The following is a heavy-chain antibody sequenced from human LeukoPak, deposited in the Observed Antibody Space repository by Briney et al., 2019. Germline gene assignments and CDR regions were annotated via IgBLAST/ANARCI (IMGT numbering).Heavy chain of an antibody. CDR2: INHSGSA. D-gene: IGHD3-3*01. V-gene: IGHV4-34*01. CDR3: ARTFWSGPHTRGYFDY. CDR1: GGSFSGHS. Sequence: SETLSLTCAVYGGSFSGHSWSWIRQPPGRGLEWIGEINHSGSADHNPSLKSRVIMSVDTSKNQFSLKLSSVTAADTAVYYCARTFWSGPHTRGYFDYWGQGTLVTVSS. J-gene: IGHJ4*02.